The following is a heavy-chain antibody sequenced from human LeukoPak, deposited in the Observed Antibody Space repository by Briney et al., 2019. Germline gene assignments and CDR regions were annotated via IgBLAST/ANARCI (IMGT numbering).Heavy chain of an antibody. CDR1: GGTFSSYA. D-gene: IGHD2-8*01. CDR2: IIPIFGTA. Sequence: GASVKVSCKASGGTFSSYAISWVRQAPGQGLEWMGGIIPIFGTANYAQKFQGRVTITADESTSTAYMELSSLRSEDTAVYYCARVRQGTNQPPLAFDIWGQGTMVTVSS. V-gene: IGHV1-69*13. CDR3: ARVRQGTNQPPLAFDI. J-gene: IGHJ3*02.